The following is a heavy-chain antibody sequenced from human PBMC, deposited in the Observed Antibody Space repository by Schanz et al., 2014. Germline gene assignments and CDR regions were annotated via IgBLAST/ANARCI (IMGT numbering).Heavy chain of an antibody. D-gene: IGHD1-1*01. CDR1: GFTFSSYS. CDR2: ISGSGGST. CDR3: ARDRRNADLDY. Sequence: EVQLVESGGGLVQPGGSLRLSCTASGFTFSSYSMNWLRQAPGKGLEWVSAISGSGGSTYYADSVKGRFTISRDNAKNSLYLQMNSLRAEDTALYYCARDRRNADLDYWGQGTLVTVSS. V-gene: IGHV3-23*04. J-gene: IGHJ4*02.